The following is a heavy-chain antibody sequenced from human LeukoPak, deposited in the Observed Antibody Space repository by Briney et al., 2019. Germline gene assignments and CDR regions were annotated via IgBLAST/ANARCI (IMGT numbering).Heavy chain of an antibody. V-gene: IGHV3-7*01. CDR1: GFTFSSYE. D-gene: IGHD3-3*01. Sequence: GGSLRLSCAASGFTFSSYEMNWVRQAPGKGLEWVANIKQDGREKYYVDSVKGRFTISRDNAKNSLYLQMNSLRAEDTAVYYCARDEEWLPLGYWGQGTLATVSS. CDR2: IKQDGREK. CDR3: ARDEEWLPLGY. J-gene: IGHJ4*02.